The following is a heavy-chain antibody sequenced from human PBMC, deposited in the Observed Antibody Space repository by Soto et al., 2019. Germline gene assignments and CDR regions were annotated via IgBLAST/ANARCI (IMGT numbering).Heavy chain of an antibody. CDR2: INSDGSST. D-gene: IGHD5-12*01. Sequence: EVQLVESGGGLVQPGGSLRLSCAASGFTFSSYWMHWVRQAPGKGLVWVSRINSDGSSTTYADSVKGRFTISRDNAKNTLYLLMNSLRAEDTAVYYCVRVPTGGYAFSLDDYWGQGTLVTVSS. CDR1: GFTFSSYW. CDR3: VRVPTGGYAFSLDDY. V-gene: IGHV3-74*01. J-gene: IGHJ4*02.